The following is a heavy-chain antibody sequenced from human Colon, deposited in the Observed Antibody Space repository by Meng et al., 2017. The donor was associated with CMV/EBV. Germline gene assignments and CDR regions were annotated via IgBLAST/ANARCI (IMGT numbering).Heavy chain of an antibody. J-gene: IGHJ5*02. CDR1: GYY. D-gene: IGHD3-3*01. CDR2: INHSGST. V-gene: IGHV4-34*01. CDR3: ARGHLALSLRFLEWLPSGRFDP. Sequence: GYYWRWIRPPPGKRLEWIGEINHSGSTNYNPSLKSRVTISVDTSKNQFYLKLSSVTAADTAVYYCARGHLALSLRFLEWLPSGRFDPWGQGTLVTVSS.